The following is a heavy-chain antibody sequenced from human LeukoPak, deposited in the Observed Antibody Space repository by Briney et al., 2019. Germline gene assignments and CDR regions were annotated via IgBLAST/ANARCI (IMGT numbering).Heavy chain of an antibody. V-gene: IGHV1-2*02. CDR3: ARDRDWREWYKDAFDV. D-gene: IGHD3-3*01. CDR1: GYTFTGYY. CDR2: INPNSGGT. J-gene: IGHJ3*01. Sequence: ASVKVSCKASGYTFTGYYMHWVRQAPGQGLEWMEWINPNSGGTNYAQKFQGRVTMTRDTSISTAYMELSRLRSDDTAVYYCARDRDWREWYKDAFDVWGQGTMVTVSS.